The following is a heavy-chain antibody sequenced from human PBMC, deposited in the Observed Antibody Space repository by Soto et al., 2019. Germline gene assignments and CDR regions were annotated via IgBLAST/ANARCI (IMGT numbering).Heavy chain of an antibody. V-gene: IGHV4-34*01. CDR2: INHNGNN. CDR3: ARGGSNDWQVAFDI. D-gene: IGHD3-9*01. CDR1: GGSFSTYY. J-gene: IGHJ3*02. Sequence: SETLSLTCVVSGGSFSTYYYSWIRQSPGKGLEWIGEINHNGNNNYSPSLKSRVTMSLDTSKNQFSLKLTSVTAADTAVYYCARGGSNDWQVAFDIWGQGXMVTVSS.